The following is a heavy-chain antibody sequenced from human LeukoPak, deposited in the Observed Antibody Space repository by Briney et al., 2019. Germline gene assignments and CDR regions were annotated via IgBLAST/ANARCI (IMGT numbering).Heavy chain of an antibody. CDR3: AKGRGSYPYYFDY. CDR1: GFTFSSYG. V-gene: IGHV3-30*02. D-gene: IGHD1-26*01. Sequence: GGSLRLSCAASGFTFSSYGMHWVRQAPGKGLEWVAFIRYDGSNKYYADSVKGRFTISRDNSKNTLYLQMNSLRAEDTAVFYCAKGRGSYPYYFDYWGQGTLVTVSS. J-gene: IGHJ4*02. CDR2: IRYDGSNK.